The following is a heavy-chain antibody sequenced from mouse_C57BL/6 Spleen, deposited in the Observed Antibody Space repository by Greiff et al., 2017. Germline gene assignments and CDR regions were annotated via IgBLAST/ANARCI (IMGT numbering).Heavy chain of an antibody. J-gene: IGHJ4*01. CDR2: ISSGSSTL. V-gene: IGHV5-17*01. D-gene: IGHD1-1*01. CDR3: ARGGYCSSYAMYY. CDR1: GFTFSDYG. Sequence: EVQLVESGGGLVKPGGSLTLSCAASGFTFSDYGMHWVRQAPEKGLEWVAYISSGSSTLYYADTVKGRFTISRDNAKNTLFLQMTSLRSEDTAMYYCARGGYCSSYAMYYWGQGTSVTVSS.